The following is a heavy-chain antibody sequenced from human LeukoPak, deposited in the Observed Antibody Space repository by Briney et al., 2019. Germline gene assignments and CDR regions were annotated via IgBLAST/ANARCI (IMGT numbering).Heavy chain of an antibody. D-gene: IGHD2/OR15-2a*01. CDR1: GGSISSGGYY. CDR2: IYYSGST. V-gene: IGHV4-31*03. Sequence: SETLSLNCTVSGGSISSGGYYWSWIRQHPGKGLEWIGYIYYSGSTYYNPSLKSRVTISVDTSKNQFSLKLSSVTAADTAVYYCARDSSYYYYMDVWGKGTTVTVSS. CDR3: ARDSSYYYYMDV. J-gene: IGHJ6*03.